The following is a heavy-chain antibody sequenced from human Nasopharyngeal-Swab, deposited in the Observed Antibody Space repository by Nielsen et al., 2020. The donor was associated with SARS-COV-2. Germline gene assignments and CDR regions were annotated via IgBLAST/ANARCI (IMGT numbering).Heavy chain of an antibody. CDR1: AGTFSSYA. Sequence: SVKVSCKASAGTFSSYAISWVRQAPGQGLEWMGGIIPIFGTANYAQKFQGRVTITADKSTSTAYMELSSLRSEDTAVYYCARGSTVVTPVDYWGQGALVTVSS. D-gene: IGHD4-23*01. J-gene: IGHJ4*02. CDR2: IIPIFGTA. CDR3: ARGSTVVTPVDY. V-gene: IGHV1-69*06.